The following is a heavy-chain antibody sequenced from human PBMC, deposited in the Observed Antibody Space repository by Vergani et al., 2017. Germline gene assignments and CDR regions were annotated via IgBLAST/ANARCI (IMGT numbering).Heavy chain of an antibody. V-gene: IGHV4-34*01. D-gene: IGHD4-17*01. CDR1: GGSISSYY. CDR3: ARNPLRGMDV. J-gene: IGHJ6*04. CDR2: INHSGST. Sequence: QVQLQESGPGLVKPSETLSLTCTVSGGSISSYYWSWIRQPPGKGLEWIGEINHSGSTNYNPSLKSRVTISVDTSKNQFSLKLSSVTAADTAVYYCARNPLRGMDVWGKGTTVTVSS.